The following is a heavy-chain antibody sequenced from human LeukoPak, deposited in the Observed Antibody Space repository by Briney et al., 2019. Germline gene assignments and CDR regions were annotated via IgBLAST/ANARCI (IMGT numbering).Heavy chain of an antibody. D-gene: IGHD2-2*01. CDR2: INPNDGDT. J-gene: IGHJ4*02. Sequence: GASVKASCKASGYTFTTYSLTWVRQAPGQGLEWMGWINPNDGDTNYAQKFQGRVTMTRDTSISTAHMEVSRLRSDDTAVYYCARANFLYCSSSTCLFDYWGQGTLVTVSS. V-gene: IGHV1-2*02. CDR3: ARANFLYCSSSTCLFDY. CDR1: GYTFTTYS.